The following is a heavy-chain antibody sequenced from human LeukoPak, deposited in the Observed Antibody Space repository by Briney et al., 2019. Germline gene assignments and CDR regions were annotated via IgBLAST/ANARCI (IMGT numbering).Heavy chain of an antibody. D-gene: IGHD6-19*01. J-gene: IGHJ5*02. CDR1: GGSISSYY. V-gene: IGHV4-39*01. CDR3: ARHPLNIAVAGGVWFDP. CDR2: IYYSGST. Sequence: PSETLSLTCTVSGGSISSYYWGWIRQPPGKGLEWIGSIYYSGSTYYNPSLKSRVTISVDTSKNQFSLKLSSVTAADTAVYYCARHPLNIAVAGGVWFDPWGQGTLVTVSS.